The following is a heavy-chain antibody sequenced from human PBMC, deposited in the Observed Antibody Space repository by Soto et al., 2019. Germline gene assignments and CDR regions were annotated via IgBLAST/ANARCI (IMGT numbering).Heavy chain of an antibody. CDR2: ISSNGGST. D-gene: IGHD2-15*01. CDR1: GFTFSRDA. J-gene: IGHJ6*02. V-gene: IGHV3-64D*08. Sequence: GGSLRLSCSASGFTFSRDAMHWVRQAPGKGLQYVYGISSNGGSTYYADSEKGRFTISRDNSKNTLDLQMNSPRSEDTAEYYCVRDYWGMDAWGQGTTVTVSS. CDR3: VRDYWGMDA.